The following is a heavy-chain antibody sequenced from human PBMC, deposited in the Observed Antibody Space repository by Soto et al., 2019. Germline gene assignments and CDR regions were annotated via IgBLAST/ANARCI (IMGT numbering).Heavy chain of an antibody. J-gene: IGHJ4*02. CDR1: GFNFGFFG. CDR2: ISGDGINT. Sequence: IQLVESGGDVVQPGRSLRLSCAASGFNFGFFGMHWVRQAPGKGLEWVAFISGDGINTHYADSVRGRFTLSRDYSKRTMYLQMDTLRDDDTALYYCARGNLSFDFDSWGQGTLVTVSS. V-gene: IGHV3-30*03. D-gene: IGHD1-26*01. CDR3: ARGNLSFDFDS.